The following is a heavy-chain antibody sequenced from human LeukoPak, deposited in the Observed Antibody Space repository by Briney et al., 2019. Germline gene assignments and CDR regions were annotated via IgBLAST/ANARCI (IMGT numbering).Heavy chain of an antibody. CDR2: ISGGGGNT. CDR1: KFAFSSYA. CDR3: GKNRYSGSLSPFDI. J-gene: IGHJ3*02. D-gene: IGHD1-26*01. V-gene: IGHV3-23*01. Sequence: GGSLRLSCAASKFAFSSYAMSWVRQAPGKGLEWVSAISGGGGNTYYADSVKGRFTISRDNSKDTLYLQMNSLRAEDTAVYYCGKNRYSGSLSPFDIWGQGTMVTVSS.